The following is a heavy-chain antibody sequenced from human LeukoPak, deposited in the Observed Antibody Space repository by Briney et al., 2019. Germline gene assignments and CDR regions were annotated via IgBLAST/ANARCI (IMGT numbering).Heavy chain of an antibody. CDR3: AIGSNCGAY. D-gene: IGHD7-27*01. CDR2: FSTSATN. J-gene: IGHJ4*02. CDR1: GGSITSSY. Sequence: SEALSLTCTVSGGSITSSYWSLIRQPPGKGLQWIGYFSTSATNTYNPSLTPRVTMTVDTSKNQFSLKLSSMTAADTAVYYCAIGSNCGAYWAQGTLVTVSS. V-gene: IGHV4-4*08.